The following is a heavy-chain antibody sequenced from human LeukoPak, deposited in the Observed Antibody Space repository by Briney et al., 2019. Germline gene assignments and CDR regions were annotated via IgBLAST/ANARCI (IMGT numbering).Heavy chain of an antibody. Sequence: ASVKVSCKASGYTFTGYYMHWVRQAPGQGLEWMGWINPNSGGTSFAQNFQGRVTMTRDTSISTAYMELTSLRSDDTAVYYCARGSTAAAATGALHEYWGQGTLVTVSS. CDR1: GYTFTGYY. CDR2: INPNSGGT. CDR3: ARGSTAAAATGALHEY. J-gene: IGHJ4*02. D-gene: IGHD6-13*01. V-gene: IGHV1-2*02.